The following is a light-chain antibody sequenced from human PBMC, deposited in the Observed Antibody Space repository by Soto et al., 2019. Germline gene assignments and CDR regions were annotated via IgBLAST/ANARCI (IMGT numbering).Light chain of an antibody. CDR2: DAS. V-gene: IGKV1-33*01. Sequence: DIQMTQSPSSLSAPVGDRVTITCQASQDIDNYLNWYQQKPGKVPKLLIYDASNLETGVPSRFSASGSGTDFTFTISSLQPEDIATYYCQQYDNLPLTFGQGSKVDIK. CDR1: QDIDNY. J-gene: IGKJ1*01. CDR3: QQYDNLPLT.